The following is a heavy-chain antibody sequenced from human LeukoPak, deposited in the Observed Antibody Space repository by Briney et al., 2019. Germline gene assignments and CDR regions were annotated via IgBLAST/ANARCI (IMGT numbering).Heavy chain of an antibody. CDR1: GDTFTADY. V-gene: IGHV1-2*02. J-gene: IGHJ3*01. Sequence: GESLKDAGKASGDTFTADYVHWLRHAPGQGLEGVGCMSPHSDGTKYSKKFEGRITMTSDTTITTAYMELNRLRSDDTAMYYCARDSLFMARGVTAVVNALDLWGQGTMVAVSS. D-gene: IGHD3-10*01. CDR3: ARDSLFMARGVTAVVNALDL. CDR2: MSPHSDGT.